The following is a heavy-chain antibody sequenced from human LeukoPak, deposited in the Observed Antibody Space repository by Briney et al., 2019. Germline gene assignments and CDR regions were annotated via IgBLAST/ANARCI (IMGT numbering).Heavy chain of an antibody. D-gene: IGHD1-1*01. CDR1: GYSFTSYW. Sequence: GESLKISCKGSGYSFTSYWIGWVRQMPGKGLEWMGIIYPGDSDTTYSPSFQGQVTISADKSISTAYLQWSSLKASDTAIYYCAGRGTGTTLAFDYWGQGTLVTVSS. CDR2: IYPGDSDT. CDR3: AGRGTGTTLAFDY. V-gene: IGHV5-51*01. J-gene: IGHJ4*02.